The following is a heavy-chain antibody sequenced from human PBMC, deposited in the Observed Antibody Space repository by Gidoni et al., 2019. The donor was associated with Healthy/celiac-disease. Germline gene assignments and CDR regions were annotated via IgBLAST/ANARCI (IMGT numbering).Heavy chain of an antibody. CDR3: AREKALQALRY. Sequence: QVKLVQSGAEVKKPGASVKVSCKAAGYTFTSYYMHWLRQAPGQGLAWMGIINPSGGSTSYAQKFQGRVTMTRDTSTSTVYMELSSLRSEDTAVYYCAREKALQALRYWGQGTLVTVSS. V-gene: IGHV1-46*01. CDR1: GYTFTSYY. D-gene: IGHD3-16*01. CDR2: INPSGGST. J-gene: IGHJ4*02.